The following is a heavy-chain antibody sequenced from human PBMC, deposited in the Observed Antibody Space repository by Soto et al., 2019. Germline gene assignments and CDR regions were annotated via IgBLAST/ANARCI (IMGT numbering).Heavy chain of an antibody. CDR1: GSTFSKYA. D-gene: IGHD2-21*02. Sequence: PVGSLRLSCAASGSTFSKYAMIWVRQAPGKGQEWVSGIVGSGDSIYYADSVKGRFTISRDNSKNMLYLQMNSLRAEDTALYYCAKDAVYGDGLWLVANWGQGTVVTVSS. CDR2: IVGSGDSI. J-gene: IGHJ4*02. CDR3: AKDAVYGDGLWLVAN. V-gene: IGHV3-23*01.